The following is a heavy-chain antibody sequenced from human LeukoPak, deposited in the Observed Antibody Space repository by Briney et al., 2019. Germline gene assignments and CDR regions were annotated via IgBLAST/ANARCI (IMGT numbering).Heavy chain of an antibody. CDR2: IYYSGST. Sequence: SETLSLTCTVSGGSISSYYWSWIRQPPGKGLEWIGYIYYSGSTNYNPSLKSRVTISVDTSKNQFSLKLSTVTAADTAVYYCARDNRRLRQFDYWGQGTLVTVSS. D-gene: IGHD4-17*01. V-gene: IGHV4-59*01. CDR1: GGSISSYY. CDR3: ARDNRRLRQFDY. J-gene: IGHJ4*02.